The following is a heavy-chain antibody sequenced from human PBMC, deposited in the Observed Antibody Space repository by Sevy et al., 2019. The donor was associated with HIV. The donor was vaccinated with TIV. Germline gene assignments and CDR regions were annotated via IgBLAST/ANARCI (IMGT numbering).Heavy chain of an antibody. CDR3: SRVGGEYCSGGSCYPYYIDY. D-gene: IGHD2-15*01. V-gene: IGHV3-74*01. CDR1: GFTFSSYW. J-gene: IGHJ4*02. CDR2: INSDGSST. Sequence: GGSLRLSCAASGFTFSSYWMHWVRQAPGKGLVWVSRINSDGSSTIYADSVKGRFTISRDNAKNTLYLQMNSLRAEDTAVYYCSRVGGEYCSGGSCYPYYIDYWGQGTLVTVSS.